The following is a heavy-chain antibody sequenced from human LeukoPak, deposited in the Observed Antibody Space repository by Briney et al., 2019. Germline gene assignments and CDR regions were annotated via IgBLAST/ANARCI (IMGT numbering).Heavy chain of an antibody. Sequence: SETLSLTCTVSGGSISSSSYYWGWIRERPGRGVEWIVGIYYSGSTFYNTSLKRRVTISVKTSKNQFSTKRSAVTAADTALVFCARDGWGSGSSGDFDIWGPGTMVTVSS. J-gene: IGHJ3*02. V-gene: IGHV4-39*07. CDR3: ARDGWGSGSSGDFDI. CDR1: GGSISSSSYY. D-gene: IGHD3-10*01. CDR2: IYYSGST.